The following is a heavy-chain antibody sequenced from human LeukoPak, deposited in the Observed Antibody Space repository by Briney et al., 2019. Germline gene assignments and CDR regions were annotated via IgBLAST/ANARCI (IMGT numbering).Heavy chain of an antibody. J-gene: IGHJ4*02. Sequence: GGSLRLSCAASGFTVSSNYMSWVRQAPGKGLEWVSVIYSGGSTYYADSVKGRFTISRDNSKNTLYLQMNSLRAEDTAVYYCARVSPYCGGDCYSFDYWGQGTLVTVSS. CDR2: IYSGGST. CDR1: GFTVSSNY. D-gene: IGHD2-21*02. V-gene: IGHV3-66*02. CDR3: ARVSPYCGGDCYSFDY.